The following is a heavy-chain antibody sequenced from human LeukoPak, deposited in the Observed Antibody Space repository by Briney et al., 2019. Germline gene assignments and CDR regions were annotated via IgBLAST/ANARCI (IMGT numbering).Heavy chain of an antibody. CDR1: GGSISSSNYY. CDR3: ARRRRVYYGSGSYLIDY. CDR2: ISYSGST. Sequence: SETLSLTCTVCGGSISSSNYYWGRICQPPGKGLEWNGRISYSGSTYYNPSLKSRVTISIDTSKNQFSLKLSSVTAADTAVYYCARRRRVYYGSGSYLIDYWGQGTLVTVSS. J-gene: IGHJ4*02. V-gene: IGHV4-39*01. D-gene: IGHD3-10*01.